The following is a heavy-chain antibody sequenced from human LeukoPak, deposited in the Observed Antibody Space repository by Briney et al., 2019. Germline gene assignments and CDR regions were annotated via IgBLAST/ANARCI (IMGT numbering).Heavy chain of an antibody. Sequence: PGGSLRLSCAASGFTFSSYGMHWVRQAPGKGLEGVAVISYDGSNKYYADSVKGRFTISRDNSKNTLYLQMNSLRAEDTAVYYCAKVGCSSTSCSYHYYYGMDVWGQGTTVTVSS. D-gene: IGHD2-2*01. CDR2: ISYDGSNK. J-gene: IGHJ6*02. V-gene: IGHV3-30*18. CDR3: AKVGCSSTSCSYHYYYGMDV. CDR1: GFTFSSYG.